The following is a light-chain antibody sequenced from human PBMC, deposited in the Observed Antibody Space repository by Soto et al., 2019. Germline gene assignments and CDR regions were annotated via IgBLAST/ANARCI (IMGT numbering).Light chain of an antibody. CDR2: DVS. CDR1: SSDVGGYNY. CDR3: SSYTTSNTRQIV. V-gene: IGLV2-14*03. Sequence: QSVLTQPASVSGSPGQSITISCTGTSSDVGGYNYVSWYQHHPGKAPKLMIFDVSNRPSGVSNRFSGSKSGNTASLTISGLPPEDEADYYCSSYTTSNTRQIVFGTGTKLTVL. J-gene: IGLJ1*01.